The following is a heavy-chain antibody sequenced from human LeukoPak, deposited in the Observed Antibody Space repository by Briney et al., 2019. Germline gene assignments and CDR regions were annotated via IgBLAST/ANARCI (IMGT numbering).Heavy chain of an antibody. CDR2: INHSGST. CDR3: ATRPDIAATGPGWFDP. V-gene: IGHV4-34*01. J-gene: IGHJ5*02. Sequence: SETLSLTCAVYGGSFSGYYWSWIRQPPGKGLEWIGEINHSGSTNYNSSLKSRVTISVGTSKNQFSLKLSSVTAADTAVYYCATRPDIAATGPGWFDPWGQGTLVTVSS. D-gene: IGHD6-13*01. CDR1: GGSFSGYY.